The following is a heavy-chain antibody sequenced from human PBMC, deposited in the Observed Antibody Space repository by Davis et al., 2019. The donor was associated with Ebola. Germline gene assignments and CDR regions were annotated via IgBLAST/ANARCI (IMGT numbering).Heavy chain of an antibody. Sequence: ASVKVSCKASGYTFTSYDINWVRQATGQGLEWMGWMNPNSGNTGYAQKFQGRVTMTRNTSISTAYMELSSLRSEDTAVYYCARTQGSRGGLYNWNYGPTRGDSSFLGYWGQGTLVTVSS. CDR1: GYTFTSYD. V-gene: IGHV1-8*01. CDR3: ARTQGSRGGLYNWNYGPTRGDSSFLGY. D-gene: IGHD1-7*01. CDR2: MNPNSGNT. J-gene: IGHJ4*02.